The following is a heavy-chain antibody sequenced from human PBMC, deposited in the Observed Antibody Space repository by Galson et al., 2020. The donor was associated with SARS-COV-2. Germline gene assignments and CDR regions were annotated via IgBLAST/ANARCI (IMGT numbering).Heavy chain of an antibody. CDR2: IYYSGST. Sequence: NSSETLSLTCTVSGGSISSGGYYWSWIRQHPGKGLEWIGYIYYSGSTYYNPSLKSRVTISVDTSKNQFSLKLSSVTAADTAVYYCARDGGGSGTIDYWGQGTLVTVSS. CDR3: ARDGGGSGTIDY. J-gene: IGHJ4*02. V-gene: IGHV4-31*03. CDR1: GGSISSGGYY. D-gene: IGHD3-10*01.